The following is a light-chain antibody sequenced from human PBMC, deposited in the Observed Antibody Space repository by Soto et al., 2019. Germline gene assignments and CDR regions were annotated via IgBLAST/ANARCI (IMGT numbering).Light chain of an antibody. CDR1: QSVSIN. J-gene: IGKJ4*01. V-gene: IGKV3-15*01. CDR3: QQYNNWPLT. Sequence: TVLTQSPGTLSVSPGERASLSCRASQSVSINLAWYQQKPGQAPRLLIYGASTRATGIPARFSGSGSGTEFTLTISSLLSEDFAVYSCQQYNNWPLTFGGGTKVEIK. CDR2: GAS.